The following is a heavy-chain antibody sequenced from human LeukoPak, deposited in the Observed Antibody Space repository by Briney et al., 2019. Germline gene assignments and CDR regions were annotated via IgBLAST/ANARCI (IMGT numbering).Heavy chain of an antibody. CDR3: ASGEPWIQLWSPFDY. V-gene: IGHV1-46*01. D-gene: IGHD5-18*01. Sequence: ASVKVSCKASGYTFTSYYMHWVRQAPGQGLEWMGIINPSGGSTSYAQKFQGRVTVTRDMSTSTVYMELSSLRSEDTAVYYCASGEPWIQLWSPFDYWGQGTLVTVSS. J-gene: IGHJ4*02. CDR1: GYTFTSYY. CDR2: INPSGGST.